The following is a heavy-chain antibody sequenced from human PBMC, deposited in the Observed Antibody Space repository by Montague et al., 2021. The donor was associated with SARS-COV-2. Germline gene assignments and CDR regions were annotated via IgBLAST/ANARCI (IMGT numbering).Heavy chain of an antibody. J-gene: IGHJ3*01. CDR2: IYSSGSP. CDR1: GDSIKSGNYY. CDR3: ARSRPFNLNGYKGGFDV. Sequence: TLSLTCTVSGDSIKSGNYYWSWIRQPAGKGLEWVGRIYSSGSPNSCPSLRGRVTISIDASKNQFSLRLTSLTAADTAVYYYARSRPFNLNGYKGGFDVWGQGAMVAVSS. V-gene: IGHV4-61*02. D-gene: IGHD3-10*01.